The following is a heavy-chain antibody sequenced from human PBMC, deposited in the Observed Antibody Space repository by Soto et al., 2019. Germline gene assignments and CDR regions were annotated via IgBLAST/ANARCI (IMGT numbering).Heavy chain of an antibody. CDR3: AKHAALNWFDP. CDR2: ISGSGGST. CDR1: GCTCSRYA. Sequence: GGSLRVSCAASGCTCSRYAMSWVRQAPGKGLEWVSAISGSGGSTYYADSVKGRFTISRDNSKNTLYLQMNSLRAEDTAVHYCAKHAALNWFDPWGQGTLVTVSS. V-gene: IGHV3-23*01. J-gene: IGHJ5*02. D-gene: IGHD3-3*02.